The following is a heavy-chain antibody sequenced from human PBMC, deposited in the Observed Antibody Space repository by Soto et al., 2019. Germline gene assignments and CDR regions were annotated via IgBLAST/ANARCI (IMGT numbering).Heavy chain of an antibody. CDR1: GGSFSGYY. D-gene: IGHD4-17*01. J-gene: IGHJ3*02. CDR3: ARDRDGDYDGAFDI. V-gene: IGHV4-34*01. CDR2: INHSGST. Sequence: QVQLQQWGAGLLKPSETLSLTCAVYGGSFSGYYWSWIRQPPGKGLEWIGEINHSGSTNYNPSLKSRVTISVDTSKNQFSLKLSSVTAADTAVYYCARDRDGDYDGAFDIWGQGTMVTVSS.